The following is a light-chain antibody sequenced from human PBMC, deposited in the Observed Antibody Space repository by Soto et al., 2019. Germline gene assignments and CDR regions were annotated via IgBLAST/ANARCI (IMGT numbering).Light chain of an antibody. V-gene: IGLV1-47*02. J-gene: IGLJ3*02. CDR3: AAWDDSLSGRV. Sequence: QSVLTQPPSASGTPGQRVTMSCSGSGSNIGPNYVYWFQQFPGPAPKLLIYNNDQRPSGVPDRFSGSKSGTSASLDISGLRSEDEADYYCAAWDDSLSGRVFGGGTKVTVL. CDR2: NND. CDR1: GSNIGPNY.